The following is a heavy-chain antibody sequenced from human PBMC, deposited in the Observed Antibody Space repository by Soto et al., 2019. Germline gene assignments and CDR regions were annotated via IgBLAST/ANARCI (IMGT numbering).Heavy chain of an antibody. Sequence: ASVKVSCKASGYTFTSYGISWVRQAPGQGLECMGWISAYNGNTNYAQKLQGRVTMTTDTSTSTAYMELRSLRSDDTAVYYCARHHYDFWSGYYGWFDPWGQGTLVTVYS. CDR2: ISAYNGNT. V-gene: IGHV1-18*04. D-gene: IGHD3-3*01. CDR1: GYTFTSYG. J-gene: IGHJ5*02. CDR3: ARHHYDFWSGYYGWFDP.